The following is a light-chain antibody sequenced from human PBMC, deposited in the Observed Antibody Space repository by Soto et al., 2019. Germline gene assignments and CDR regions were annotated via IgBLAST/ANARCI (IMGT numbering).Light chain of an antibody. CDR3: QQYGDSRT. CDR2: GAS. V-gene: IGKV3-20*01. CDR1: QSVSSTY. Sequence: EIVLTQSPGTLSLSPGERATLSCRASQSVSSTYLAWYQQKPGQAPRLLIYGASSRATGMPDRFSGGASGKDFTHSINRLEHEDFAIYYCQQYGDSRTFGQGTKVEIK. J-gene: IGKJ2*01.